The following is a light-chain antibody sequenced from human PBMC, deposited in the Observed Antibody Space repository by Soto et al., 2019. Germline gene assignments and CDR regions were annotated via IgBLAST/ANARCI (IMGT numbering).Light chain of an antibody. CDR3: QQYNTFWT. CDR2: DVS. V-gene: IGKV1-5*01. CDR1: QTISSW. Sequence: DIQMTQSPSTLSASVGDRVTITCRASQTISSWLAWYQQKPGKAPKLLILDVSSLESGVPSRFSGSGSGTEFTLTISSLQPDDSATYYCQQYNTFWTFGQGTKVDIK. J-gene: IGKJ1*01.